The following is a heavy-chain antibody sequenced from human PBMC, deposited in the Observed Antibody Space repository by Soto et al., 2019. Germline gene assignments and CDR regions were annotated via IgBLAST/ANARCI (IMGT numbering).Heavy chain of an antibody. CDR2: ISYDGSNK. Sequence: GGSLRLSCAASGFTFSSYGMHWVRQAPGKGLEWVAVISYDGSNKYYADSVKGRFTISRDNSKNTLYLQMNSLRAEDTAVYYCAKDGGALRFLEWLPYYGMDVWGQGTTVTVS. D-gene: IGHD3-3*01. CDR3: AKDGGALRFLEWLPYYGMDV. V-gene: IGHV3-30*18. CDR1: GFTFSSYG. J-gene: IGHJ6*02.